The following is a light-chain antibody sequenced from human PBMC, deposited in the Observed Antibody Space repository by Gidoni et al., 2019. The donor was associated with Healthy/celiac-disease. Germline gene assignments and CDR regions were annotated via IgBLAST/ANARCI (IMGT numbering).Light chain of an antibody. Sequence: EIVMTQSPATLSVSAGESATLSCRASQSVSSKLAWYQQKLGQAPRLLIYGASTRATGIPARFSGSGSGTEFTLTISSLQSEDFAVYYCQQYNNWPPAFGQGSKVEIK. CDR2: GAS. V-gene: IGKV3-15*01. CDR3: QQYNNWPPA. J-gene: IGKJ1*01. CDR1: QSVSSK.